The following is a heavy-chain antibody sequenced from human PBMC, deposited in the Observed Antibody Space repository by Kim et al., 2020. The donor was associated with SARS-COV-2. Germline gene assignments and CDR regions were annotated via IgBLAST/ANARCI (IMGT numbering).Heavy chain of an antibody. CDR2: T. CDR3: RAGARYAFDI. J-gene: IGHJ3*02. V-gene: IGHV3-11*06. Sequence: TNYADSVKGRFTISRDNAKNSLYLQMNSLRAEDTAVYYCRAGARYAFDIWGQGTMVTVSS. D-gene: IGHD1-26*01.